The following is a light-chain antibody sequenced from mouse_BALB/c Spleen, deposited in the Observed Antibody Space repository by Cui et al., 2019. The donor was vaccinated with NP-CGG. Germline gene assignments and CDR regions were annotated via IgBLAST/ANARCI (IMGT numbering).Light chain of an antibody. CDR1: TWAVTTNNY. CDR2: GNH. J-gene: IGLJ1*01. V-gene: IGLV1*01. CDR3: ALWYSNHWV. Sequence: QAVVTQESAPTTSPGETVTLTFRPSTWAVTTNNYANWVQEKPDHLFTCLIGGNHHRTPGAPAKFSGSLIGDKAALTITGAQTEDGAIYFCALWYSNHWVFGGGTKLTVL.